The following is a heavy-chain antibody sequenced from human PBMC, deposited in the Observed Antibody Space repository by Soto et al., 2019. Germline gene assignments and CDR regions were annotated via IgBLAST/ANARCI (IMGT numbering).Heavy chain of an antibody. J-gene: IGHJ6*03. CDR1: GFTFSSYA. Sequence: GGSLRLSCAASGFTFSSYAMSWVRQAPGKGLEWVSAISGSGGSTYYADSVKGRFTISRDNSKNTLYLQMNSLRAEDTAVYYCAKAGITIFGVVIIEDYYYYMDVWGKGTTVTVSS. V-gene: IGHV3-23*01. CDR2: ISGSGGST. CDR3: AKAGITIFGVVIIEDYYYYMDV. D-gene: IGHD3-3*01.